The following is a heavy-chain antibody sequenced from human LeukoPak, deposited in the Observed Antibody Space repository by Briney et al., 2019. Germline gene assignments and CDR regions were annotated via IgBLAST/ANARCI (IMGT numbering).Heavy chain of an antibody. CDR3: AVSGYSSGFFDY. Sequence: GGSLRLSCAASGFSFSSCEMNWVRQAPGKGLEWVSYISSSGRTVYYADSVKGRFTISRDNAKKSLYLQMNSLRAEDTAVYYCAVSGYSSGFFDYWGQGTLVTVSS. J-gene: IGHJ4*02. D-gene: IGHD6-19*01. CDR2: ISSSGRTV. V-gene: IGHV3-48*03. CDR1: GFSFSSCE.